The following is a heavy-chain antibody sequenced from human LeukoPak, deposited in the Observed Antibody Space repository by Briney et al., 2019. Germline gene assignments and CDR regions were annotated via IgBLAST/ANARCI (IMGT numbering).Heavy chain of an antibody. D-gene: IGHD5-18*01. CDR3: ARAVRGHSYAYLPY. Sequence: SETLSLTCTVSGGSISSYYWSWIRQPPGKGLEWIGYIYYSGSTNYNPSLKSRVTISVDTSKNQFSLKLSSVTAADTAVYYCARAVRGHSYAYLPYWGQGTLVTVSS. J-gene: IGHJ4*02. CDR1: GGSISSYY. CDR2: IYYSGST. V-gene: IGHV4-59*01.